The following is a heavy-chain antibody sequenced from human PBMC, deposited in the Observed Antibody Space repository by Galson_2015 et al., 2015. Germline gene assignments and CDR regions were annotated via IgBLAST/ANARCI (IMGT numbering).Heavy chain of an antibody. CDR3: ARDSADGDSPFDY. CDR1: GGTFSSYA. J-gene: IGHJ4*02. V-gene: IGHV1-69*13. D-gene: IGHD2-21*01. Sequence: SVKVSCKASGGTFSSYAISWVRQAPGQGLEWMGGIIPIFGTANYAQKFQGRVTITADESTSTAYMELSSLRSEDTAVYYCARDSADGDSPFDYWGQGTLVTVSS. CDR2: IIPIFGTA.